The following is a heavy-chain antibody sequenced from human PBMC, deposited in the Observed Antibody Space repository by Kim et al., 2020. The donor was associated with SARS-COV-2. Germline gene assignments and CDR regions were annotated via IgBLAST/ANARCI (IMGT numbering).Heavy chain of an antibody. CDR3: ASDEYSSSRGVSPDV. CDR2: INSDGSST. CDR1: GFTFSSYW. D-gene: IGHD6-6*01. Sequence: GGSLRLSCAASGFTFSSYWMHWVRQAPGKGLVWVSRINSDGSSTSYADSVKGRFTISRDNAKNTLYLQMNSLRAEDTAVYYCASDEYSSSRGVSPDVWGQGTTVTVSS. V-gene: IGHV3-74*01. J-gene: IGHJ6*02.